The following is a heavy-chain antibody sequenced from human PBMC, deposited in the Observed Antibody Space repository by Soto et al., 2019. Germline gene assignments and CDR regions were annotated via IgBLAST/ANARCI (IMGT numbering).Heavy chain of an antibody. V-gene: IGHV4-4*07. D-gene: IGHD5-12*01. CDR2: IYTSGST. J-gene: IGHJ6*02. CDR1: GGSISSYY. Sequence: SETLSLTCTVSGGSISSYYWSWIRQPAGKGLEWIGRIYTSGSTNYNPSLKSRVTMSVDTSKNQFSLKLSSVTAADTAVYYCARERGYSGYEYYYGMDVWGQGTTVTVSS. CDR3: ARERGYSGYEYYYGMDV.